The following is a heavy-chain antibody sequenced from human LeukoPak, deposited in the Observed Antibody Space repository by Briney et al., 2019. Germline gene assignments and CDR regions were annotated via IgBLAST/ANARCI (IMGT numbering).Heavy chain of an antibody. CDR2: IKQDGSEK. Sequence: PGGSLRLSCTASGFTFSSYWMSWVRQAPGKGLEWVAIIKQDGSEKYYVDSVKGRFTISRDNAKNSLYLQVNSLTAEHTAVYYCAPDRWIFDSWGQGTLVTASS. CDR1: GFTFSSYW. CDR3: APDRWIFDS. J-gene: IGHJ4*02. D-gene: IGHD5-12*01. V-gene: IGHV3-7*01.